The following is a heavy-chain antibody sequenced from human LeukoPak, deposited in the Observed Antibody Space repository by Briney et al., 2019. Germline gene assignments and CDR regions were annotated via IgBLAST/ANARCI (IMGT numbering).Heavy chain of an antibody. CDR1: GGSISSYY. CDR3: ARAVAYFDY. J-gene: IGHJ4*02. D-gene: IGHD6-19*01. V-gene: IGHV4-59*08. Sequence: SETLSLTCTVSGGSISSYYWSWIRQPPGKGLEWIGYIYYSGSTNYNPSLKSRVTISVDTSKNQFSLKLSSVTAAGTAVYYCARAVAYFDYWGQGTLVTVSS. CDR2: IYYSGST.